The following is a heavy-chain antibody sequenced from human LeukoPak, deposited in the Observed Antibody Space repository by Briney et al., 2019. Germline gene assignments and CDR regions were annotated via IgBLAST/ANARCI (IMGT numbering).Heavy chain of an antibody. J-gene: IGHJ4*02. D-gene: IGHD3-22*01. CDR3: ARGQQTWYDSSEFSDY. V-gene: IGHV1-2*02. CDR2: INPNSGGT. Sequence: ASVKVSCKASGYTFTGYYMHWVRQAPGQGLEWMGWINPNSGGTNYAQKFQGRVTMTRNTSISTAYMELSSLRSEDTAVYYCARGQQTWYDSSEFSDYWGQGTLVTVSS. CDR1: GYTFTGYY.